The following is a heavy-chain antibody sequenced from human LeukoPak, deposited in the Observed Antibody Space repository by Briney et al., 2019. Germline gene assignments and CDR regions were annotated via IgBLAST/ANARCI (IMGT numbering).Heavy chain of an antibody. CDR2: IYHSGST. J-gene: IGHJ4*02. V-gene: IGHV4-34*01. CDR1: GGSFSGYY. CDR3: AKGVPVAGLDF. Sequence: SETLSLTYAVYGGSFSGYYWSWIRQPPGKGLEWIGEIYHSGSTNYNPSLKSRVTISVDKSKNQFSLKLSSVTAVDTAVYHCAKGVPVAGLDFWGQGTLVTVSS. D-gene: IGHD6-19*01.